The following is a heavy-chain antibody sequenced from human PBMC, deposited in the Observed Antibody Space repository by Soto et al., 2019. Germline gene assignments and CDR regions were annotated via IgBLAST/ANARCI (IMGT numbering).Heavy chain of an antibody. D-gene: IGHD1-26*01. V-gene: IGHV3-7*05. Sequence: GGSLRLSCETSEFTFSSYWMTWVRRTPGKGLEWVANIDGEGGEKNYADSVKGRFTISRDNAKKSLYLQMNSLRAEDTAVYHCARGLYNGSPHLFYWGQGTLVTVSS. CDR2: IDGEGGEK. CDR3: ARGLYNGSPHLFY. CDR1: EFTFSSYW. J-gene: IGHJ4*02.